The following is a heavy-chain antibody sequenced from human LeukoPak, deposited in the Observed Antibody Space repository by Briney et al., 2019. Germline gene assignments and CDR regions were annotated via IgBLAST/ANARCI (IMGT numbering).Heavy chain of an antibody. CDR2: ISSSGSTK. V-gene: IGHV3-48*03. CDR3: ARGWGE. CDR1: GFTFSSYE. Sequence: GGSLRLSCAASGFTFSSYEMNWVRQGPGKGQEWVSYISSSGSTKYYADSVKGRFTISRDNAKKSLYLQMNSLRAEDTAVYYCARGWGEGGQGTLVTVSS. J-gene: IGHJ4*02. D-gene: IGHD3-10*01.